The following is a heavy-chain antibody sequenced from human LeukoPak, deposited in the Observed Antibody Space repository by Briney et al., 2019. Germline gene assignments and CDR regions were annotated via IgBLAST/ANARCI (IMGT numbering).Heavy chain of an antibody. V-gene: IGHV3-30-3*01. J-gene: IGHJ4*02. Sequence: HPGGSLRLSCAASGFTFSSYAMHWVRQAPGKGLEWVAVISYDGSNKYYADSVKGRFTISRDNSKNTLYLQMNSLRAEDTAVYYCARDPRTFGYYGDYVYFDYWGQGTLVTVSS. CDR1: GFTFSSYA. CDR3: ARDPRTFGYYGDYVYFDY. CDR2: ISYDGSNK. D-gene: IGHD4-17*01.